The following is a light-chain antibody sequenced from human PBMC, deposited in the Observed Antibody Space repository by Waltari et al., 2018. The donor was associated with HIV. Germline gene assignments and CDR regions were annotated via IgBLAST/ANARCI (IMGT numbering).Light chain of an antibody. V-gene: IGKV1-39*01. CDR2: TAS. CDR3: QQSYTTPIT. J-gene: IGKJ5*01. CDR1: QNIYKS. Sequence: DIQMTQSPSSLSASVGDRVTITCRASQNIYKSLNWYQHKPGQAPKLLISTASTLQTGVPSRISGRGSWTDFTRAISSLQPEDFATYYCQQSYTTPITFGQGTRLEIK.